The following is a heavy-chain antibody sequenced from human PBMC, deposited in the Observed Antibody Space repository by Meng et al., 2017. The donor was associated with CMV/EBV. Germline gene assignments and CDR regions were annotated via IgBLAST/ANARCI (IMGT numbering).Heavy chain of an antibody. V-gene: IGHV1-46*01. Sequence: KASGYTFSSYYRHWGRQAPGQGLEWMGIINPSGGSTSYAQKFQGRVTMTRDTSTSTVYMELSSLRSEDTAVYYCARVLDYSNYWFDPWGQGTLVTVSS. CDR1: GYTFSSYY. J-gene: IGHJ5*02. CDR2: INPSGGST. CDR3: ARVLDYSNYWFDP. D-gene: IGHD4-11*01.